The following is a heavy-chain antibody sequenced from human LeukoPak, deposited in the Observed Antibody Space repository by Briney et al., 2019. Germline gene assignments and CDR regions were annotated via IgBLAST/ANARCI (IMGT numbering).Heavy chain of an antibody. Sequence: PSETLFLTCTVSGGSISSYYWSWIRQPPGKGLEWIGYIYYSGSTNYNPSLKSRVTISVDTSKNQFSLKLSSVTAADTAVYYCARWSPWIFDYWGQGTLVTVSS. D-gene: IGHD5-12*01. CDR2: IYYSGST. CDR3: ARWSPWIFDY. CDR1: GGSISSYY. V-gene: IGHV4-59*01. J-gene: IGHJ4*02.